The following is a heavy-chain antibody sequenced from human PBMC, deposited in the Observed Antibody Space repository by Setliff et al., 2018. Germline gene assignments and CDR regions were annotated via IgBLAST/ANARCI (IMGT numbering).Heavy chain of an antibody. D-gene: IGHD3-10*01. V-gene: IGHV4-39*07. CDR3: ARVRSYGSGNYYYYYYDMDV. J-gene: IGHJ6*02. CDR2: IYYSGST. Sequence: PSETLSLTCTVSGGSISSSSYYWGWIRQPPGKGLGWIGSIYYSGSTYYNPSLKSRVTISVDTSKNQFSLKLSSVTAADTALYYCARVRSYGSGNYYYYYYDMDVWGQGTTVTVSS. CDR1: GGSISSSSYY.